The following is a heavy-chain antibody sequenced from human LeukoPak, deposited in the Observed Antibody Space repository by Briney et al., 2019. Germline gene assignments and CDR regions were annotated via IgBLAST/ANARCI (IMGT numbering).Heavy chain of an antibody. D-gene: IGHD6-13*01. CDR3: ARGRLRIAAALYY. CDR1: GGSFSGYY. CDR2: INHGGST. J-gene: IGHJ4*02. V-gene: IGHV4-34*01. Sequence: SETLSLTCAVYGGSFSGYYWSWIRQPPGKGLEWIGEINHGGSTNYNPSLKSRVTISVDTSKNQFSLKLSSVTAADTAVYYCARGRLRIAAALYYWGQGTLVTVSS.